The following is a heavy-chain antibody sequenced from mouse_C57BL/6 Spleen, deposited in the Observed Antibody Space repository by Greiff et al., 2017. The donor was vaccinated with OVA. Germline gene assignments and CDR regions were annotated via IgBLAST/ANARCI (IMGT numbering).Heavy chain of an antibody. J-gene: IGHJ3*01. CDR1: GFTFSDAW. D-gene: IGHD2-3*01. CDR3: TFYDGYYPWFAY. CDR2: IRNKANNHAT. Sequence: EVQLVESGGGLVQPGGSMKLSCAASGFTFSDAWMDWVRQSPEKGLEWVAEIRNKANNHATYYAESVKGRFTISRDDSKSSVYLQMNSLRAEDTGIYYCTFYDGYYPWFAYWGQGTLVTVSA. V-gene: IGHV6-6*01.